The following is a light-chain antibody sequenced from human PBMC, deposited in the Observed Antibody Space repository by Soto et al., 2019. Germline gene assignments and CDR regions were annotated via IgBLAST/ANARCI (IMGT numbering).Light chain of an antibody. Sequence: SVLTQPPSVSGAPGQRVTISCTGSSSNTGAGYDVHWYQQLPGTAPKLLIYANNNRPSGVPDRFAGSKSGTSVSLAITGLQSDDEADYYCQSYDSSLSGYVFGTGTKVTVL. J-gene: IGLJ1*01. V-gene: IGLV1-40*01. CDR3: QSYDSSLSGYV. CDR2: ANN. CDR1: SSNTGAGYD.